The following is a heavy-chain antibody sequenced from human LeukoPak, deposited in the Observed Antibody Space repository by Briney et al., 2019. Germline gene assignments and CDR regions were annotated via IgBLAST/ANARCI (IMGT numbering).Heavy chain of an antibody. CDR1: GFTFSDYY. Sequence: GGSLRLSCAAPGFTFSDYYMSWIRQAPGKGLEWVSYISSSGSTIYYADSVKGRFTISRDNARNSLYLQMNSLRAEDTAVYYCARGRRSSYIDYWGQGTLVTVSS. CDR3: ARGRRSSYIDY. D-gene: IGHD6-13*01. J-gene: IGHJ4*02. V-gene: IGHV3-11*01. CDR2: ISSSGSTI.